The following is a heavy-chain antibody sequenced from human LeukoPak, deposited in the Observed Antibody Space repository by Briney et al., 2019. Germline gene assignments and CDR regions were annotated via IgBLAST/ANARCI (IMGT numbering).Heavy chain of an antibody. Sequence: GGSLRLSCAASGFTFSSYAMHWVRQAPGKGLEWVAVISYDGSNKYYADSVKGRFTISRDNSKNTLYLQMNSLRAKDTAVYYCAIIPRAAAGPSARSPFHYWGQGTLVTVSS. CDR1: GFTFSSYA. J-gene: IGHJ4*02. V-gene: IGHV3-30-3*01. D-gene: IGHD6-13*01. CDR2: ISYDGSNK. CDR3: AIIPRAAAGPSARSPFHY.